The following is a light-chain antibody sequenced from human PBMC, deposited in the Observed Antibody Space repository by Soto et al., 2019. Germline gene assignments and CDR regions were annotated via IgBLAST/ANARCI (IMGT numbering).Light chain of an antibody. J-gene: IGKJ1*01. Sequence: DIQMTQSPSTLSASVGDRVTITCRASQSISSWLAWYQQKPGKAPKLLIYKASILESGVPSRFSGSGSGTEFTLTISSLQPHDFATYYCQQYNTYWTFGQGTKVEIK. CDR3: QQYNTYWT. CDR1: QSISSW. CDR2: KAS. V-gene: IGKV1-5*03.